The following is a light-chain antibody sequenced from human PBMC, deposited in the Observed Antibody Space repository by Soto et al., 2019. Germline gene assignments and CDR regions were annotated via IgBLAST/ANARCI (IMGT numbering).Light chain of an antibody. CDR2: GAS. J-gene: IGKJ2*01. V-gene: IGKV1-33*01. CDR3: HQYDSLPYT. Sequence: DIQMTQSPSSLSASVGDRVTITCQASQGISNYLNWYQQKPGKAPKLLIYGASNLETGVPSRFSGSGSGTDFTFTISSLQPEDTATYFCHQYDSLPYTFGQGTKLEI. CDR1: QGISNY.